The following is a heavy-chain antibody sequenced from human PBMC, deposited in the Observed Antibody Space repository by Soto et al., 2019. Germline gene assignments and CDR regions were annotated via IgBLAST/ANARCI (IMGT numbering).Heavy chain of an antibody. CDR2: IKSKTDGGTT. D-gene: IGHD3-16*01. V-gene: IGHV3-15*01. Sequence: PGGSLRLSCAASGFTFSNAWMSWVRQAPGKGLEWVGRIKSKTDGGTTDYAAPVKGRFTISRDDSKNTLYLQMNSLKTEDTAVYYCTTLTAHGSTLDYWGQGTLVTVSS. CDR3: TTLTAHGSTLDY. J-gene: IGHJ4*02. CDR1: GFTFSNAW.